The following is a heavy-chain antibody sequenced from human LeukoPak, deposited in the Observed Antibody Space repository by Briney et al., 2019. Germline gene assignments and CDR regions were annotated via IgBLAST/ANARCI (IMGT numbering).Heavy chain of an antibody. CDR3: ANGPWNS. D-gene: IGHD1-1*01. J-gene: IGHJ5*02. Sequence: GGSLRLSCAASGFTISAYPMTWVRRAPGMGLEWVSSIRDGGGPTYYADSVKGRFTISRDNSKNTLYLQMDSLRAEDTARYYCANGPWNSWGQGTLVVVSS. CDR2: IRDGGGPT. V-gene: IGHV3-23*01. CDR1: GFTISAYP.